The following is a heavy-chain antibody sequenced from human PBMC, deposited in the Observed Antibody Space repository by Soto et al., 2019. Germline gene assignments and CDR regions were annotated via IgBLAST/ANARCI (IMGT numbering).Heavy chain of an antibody. CDR3: ARRGWAAVAGTKGAFDI. D-gene: IGHD6-19*01. J-gene: IGHJ3*02. Sequence: SETLSLTCTVSGGSISSYYWSWIRQPPGKGLEWIGYIYYSGSTNYNPSLQSRVTISVDTSKNQFSLKLCSVTAADTAVYYCARRGWAAVAGTKGAFDIWGQGTMVTVSS. CDR1: GGSISSYY. CDR2: IYYSGST. V-gene: IGHV4-59*08.